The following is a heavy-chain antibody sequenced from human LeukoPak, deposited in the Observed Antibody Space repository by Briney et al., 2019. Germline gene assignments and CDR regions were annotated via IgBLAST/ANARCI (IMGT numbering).Heavy chain of an antibody. J-gene: IGHJ4*02. Sequence: ETLSLTCTVSGGSISSSSYYWGWIRQPPGKGLEWMANIKQDGSEKFYVDSVKGRFTISRDNAKNSLYLQMNSLRAEDTAVFYCARGRYCSGGGCHYFDYWGQGTLVTVSS. CDR1: GGSISSSSYY. D-gene: IGHD2-15*01. V-gene: IGHV3-7*01. CDR3: ARGRYCSGGGCHYFDY. CDR2: IKQDGSEK.